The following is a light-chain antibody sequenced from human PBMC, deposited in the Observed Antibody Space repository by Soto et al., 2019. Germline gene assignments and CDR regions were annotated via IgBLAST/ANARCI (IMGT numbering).Light chain of an antibody. CDR1: QDISTY. J-gene: IGKJ5*01. CDR3: QQSYGIPYT. Sequence: DIQLTQSPSSLSASVGDRVTMTCRASQDISTYLNWYHQSPGKAPKLLISSISRLQGGVPSRFSGSGSGTDFTLTINSLQPADLGTYFCQQSYGIPYTFGQGTRLEIK. V-gene: IGKV1-39*01. CDR2: SIS.